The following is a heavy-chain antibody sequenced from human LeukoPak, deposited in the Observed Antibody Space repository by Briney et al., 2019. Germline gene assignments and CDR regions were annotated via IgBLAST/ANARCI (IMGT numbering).Heavy chain of an antibody. V-gene: IGHV4-61*02. Sequence: SETLSLTCTVSGGSISSGNYYWSWIRQPAGKGLEWIVRIYTSGSTNYNPSRKSRVTISVDTSKNQFSLKLSSVTAADTAVYYCARHVTSKFDYWGQGTLVTVSS. D-gene: IGHD2-21*02. CDR1: GGSISSGNYY. CDR3: ARHVTSKFDY. CDR2: IYTSGST. J-gene: IGHJ4*02.